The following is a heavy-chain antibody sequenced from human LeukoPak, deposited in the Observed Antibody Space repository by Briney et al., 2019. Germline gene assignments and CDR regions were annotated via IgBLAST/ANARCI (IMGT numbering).Heavy chain of an antibody. J-gene: IGHJ6*02. CDR2: ISYDGSNK. Sequence: PGGSLRLSCAASGFTFSSYGMHWVRQAPGKGLEWVAVISYDGSNKHYADSVKGRFTISRDNSKNTLYLQMNSLRAEDTAVYYCAKDVVLWFGELFSGMDVWGQGTTVTVSS. CDR1: GFTFSSYG. V-gene: IGHV3-30*18. D-gene: IGHD3-10*01. CDR3: AKDVVLWFGELFSGMDV.